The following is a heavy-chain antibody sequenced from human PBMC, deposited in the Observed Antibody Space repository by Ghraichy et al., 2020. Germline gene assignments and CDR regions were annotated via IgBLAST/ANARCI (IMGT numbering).Heavy chain of an antibody. J-gene: IGHJ5*02. CDR1: GFTFSTYA. V-gene: IGHV3-23*01. Sequence: GGSLRLSCSASGFTFSTYAMSWVRQAPGKGLEWVPVISGSGGSTYYADSVRGRFTISRDNSKTTVHLQMNSLRAEDTAVYYCAKDAYDSSGYYYGGWFDPWGQGTLVTVSS. CDR2: ISGSGGST. CDR3: AKDAYDSSGYYYGGWFDP. D-gene: IGHD3-22*01.